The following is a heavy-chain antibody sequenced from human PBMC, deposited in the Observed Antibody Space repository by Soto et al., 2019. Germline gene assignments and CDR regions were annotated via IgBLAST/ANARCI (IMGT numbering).Heavy chain of an antibody. V-gene: IGHV3-53*02. D-gene: IGHD5-12*01. CDR2: IYSGGST. CDR1: GFTVSSNY. Sequence: EVQLVETGGGLIQPGGSLRLSCAASGFTVSSNYMSWVRQAPGKGLEWVSVIYSGGSTYYADSVKGRFTISRDNSKNTLYLQMNRLRAEDTAVYYCAREAGYSGYEGYHYHGMDVWGQGTTVTVSS. J-gene: IGHJ6*02. CDR3: AREAGYSGYEGYHYHGMDV.